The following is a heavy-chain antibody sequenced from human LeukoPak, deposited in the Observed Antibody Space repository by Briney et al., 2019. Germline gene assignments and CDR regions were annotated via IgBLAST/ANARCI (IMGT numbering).Heavy chain of an antibody. CDR2: ISGSGGST. D-gene: IGHD3-22*01. Sequence: PGGSLRLSCAASGFTFSSYAMSWVRQAPGKGLEWVSAISGSGGSTYYADSVKGRFTVSRDNSKNTLYLQMNSLRAEDTAVYYCAKGAEDDSSGYYYYYYYMDVWGKGTTVTVSS. CDR3: AKGAEDDSSGYYYYYYYMDV. CDR1: GFTFSSYA. J-gene: IGHJ6*03. V-gene: IGHV3-23*01.